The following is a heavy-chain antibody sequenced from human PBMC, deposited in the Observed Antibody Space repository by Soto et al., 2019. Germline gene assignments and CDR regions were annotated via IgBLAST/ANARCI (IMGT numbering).Heavy chain of an antibody. CDR3: ARHILVTGTRGFDF. J-gene: IGHJ4*02. CDR2: IPSSGTT. V-gene: IGHV4-4*02. Sequence: QVQLQESGPGLVKPSETLSLTCAVSGDSLSGTYWWSWVRQAPGGGLQWIGEIPSSGTTHYDPALMSRVTIPMDKSRGEFSLTLTSATAAGSASYYCARHILVTGTRGFDFCGQGIQVTVSS. D-gene: IGHD6-19*01. CDR1: GDSLSGTYW.